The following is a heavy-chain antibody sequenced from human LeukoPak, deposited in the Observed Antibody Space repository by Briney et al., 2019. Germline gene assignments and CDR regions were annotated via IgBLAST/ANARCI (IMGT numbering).Heavy chain of an antibody. J-gene: IGHJ6*02. CDR1: GFTFSAYS. CDR2: ITSSSDSI. Sequence: QAGGSLRLSCATSGFTFSAYSMIWVRQTPGKGLECLSYITSSSDSIHYADSVRGRFTISRDNAKNSLYLQMSNLRAEDTAVYFCARGGGLDVWGQGATVTVSS. CDR3: ARGGGLDV. V-gene: IGHV3-48*04. D-gene: IGHD3-16*01.